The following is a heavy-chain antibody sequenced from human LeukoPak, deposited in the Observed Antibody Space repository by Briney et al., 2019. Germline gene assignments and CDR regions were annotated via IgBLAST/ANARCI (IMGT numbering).Heavy chain of an antibody. CDR1: GFTVSSNY. V-gene: IGHV3-53*01. J-gene: IGHJ4*02. D-gene: IGHD6-13*01. CDR3: ARNGYSSSWYRN. Sequence: GGSLRLSCAASGFTVSSNYMSWVRQAPGKGLEWVSVIYSGGSTYYADSVKGRFTISRDNSKDTLYLQMNSLRAEDTAVCYCARNGYSSSWYRNWGQGTLVTVSS. CDR2: IYSGGST.